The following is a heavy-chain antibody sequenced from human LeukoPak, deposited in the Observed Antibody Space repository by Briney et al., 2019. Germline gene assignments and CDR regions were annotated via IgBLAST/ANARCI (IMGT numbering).Heavy chain of an antibody. CDR3: ARVNYRSDYGRYYFDY. D-gene: IGHD4-17*01. CDR2: IYYSGGT. V-gene: IGHV4-59*01. Sequence: SETPSLTSTDSGGSISSYYWSWSRHPPGGGLEWSWYIYYSGGTNYNPPPKSRVTMSVATSKSQFSLKLSSVTAADPGVYYCARVNYRSDYGRYYFDYWGQGTLVTVSS. J-gene: IGHJ4*02. CDR1: GGSISSYY.